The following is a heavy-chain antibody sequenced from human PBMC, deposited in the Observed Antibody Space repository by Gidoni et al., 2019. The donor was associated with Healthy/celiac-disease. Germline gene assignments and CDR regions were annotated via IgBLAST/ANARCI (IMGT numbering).Heavy chain of an antibody. V-gene: IGHV3-7*01. CDR1: GFPFSRYW. D-gene: IGHD3-16*01. Sequence: EVQLVESGGGLVQPGGSLRLSCADSGFPFSRYWMSWVRPAPGKGLEWVTNIKQDGSEKYYVDSVKGRFTISRDNAKNSLYLQMNSLRAEDTAVYYCARVSGGYDYDGMDVWGQGTTVTVSS. J-gene: IGHJ6*02. CDR3: ARVSGGYDYDGMDV. CDR2: IKQDGSEK.